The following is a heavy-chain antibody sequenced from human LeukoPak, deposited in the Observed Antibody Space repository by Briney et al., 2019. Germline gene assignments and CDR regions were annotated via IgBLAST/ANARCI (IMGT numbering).Heavy chain of an antibody. CDR1: GFTFSTFA. J-gene: IGHJ5*02. CDR2: IFPSGGEI. CDR3: ATYRQVLLPFEA. D-gene: IGHD2-8*02. Sequence: GGSLRLSCVASGFTFSTFAMIWVRHPPGRGLQWVSSIFPSGGEIHYADSVRGRFTISRDNSKSTLSLQMNTLRAADTAIYYCATYRQVLLPFEAWGQGTLVTVSS. V-gene: IGHV3-23*01.